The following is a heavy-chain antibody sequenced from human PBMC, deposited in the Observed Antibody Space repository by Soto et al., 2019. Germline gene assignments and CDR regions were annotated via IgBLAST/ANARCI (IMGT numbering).Heavy chain of an antibody. CDR3: ARFSPPDAFDI. J-gene: IGHJ3*02. CDR1: GGSISSGGYY. V-gene: IGHV4-31*03. CDR2: IYYSGST. Sequence: QVQLQESGPGLVKPSQTLSLTCTVSGGSISSGGYYWSWIRQHPGKGLEWIGYIYYSGSTYYYPSLKSRVTTSVDTSKNQFSLKLSSVTAADTAVYYCARFSPPDAFDIWGQGTMVTVSS.